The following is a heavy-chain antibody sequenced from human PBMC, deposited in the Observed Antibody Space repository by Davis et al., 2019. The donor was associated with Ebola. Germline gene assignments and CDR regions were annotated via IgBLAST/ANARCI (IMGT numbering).Heavy chain of an antibody. Sequence: PSETLSLTCGVYGGSFSNYYWTWIRQPPGKGLEWVANIEQHGSATQYVDSVKGRFTISSDNAKNSLYRQMDSLRAEDTAVYYCSTDRFIGFQYWGQGALVIVSS. V-gene: IGHV3-7*01. D-gene: IGHD3-16*02. CDR3: STDRFIGFQY. J-gene: IGHJ4*02. CDR2: IEQHGSAT. CDR1: GGSFSNYY.